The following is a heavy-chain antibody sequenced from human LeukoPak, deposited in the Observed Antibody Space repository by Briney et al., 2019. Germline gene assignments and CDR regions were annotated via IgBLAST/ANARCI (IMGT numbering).Heavy chain of an antibody. CDR1: GYTFSNYA. CDR3: VRTSGSLDY. CDR2: INTNGGST. Sequence: TGGSQRLSCVASGYTFSNYAMHWVRQSTEKGLDYVSAINTNGGSTYYANSVKGRFTISRDNSKNTVYLQMGSLRAEDMAVYYCVRTSGSLDYWGQGTLVTVSS. D-gene: IGHD1-26*01. J-gene: IGHJ4*02. V-gene: IGHV3-64*01.